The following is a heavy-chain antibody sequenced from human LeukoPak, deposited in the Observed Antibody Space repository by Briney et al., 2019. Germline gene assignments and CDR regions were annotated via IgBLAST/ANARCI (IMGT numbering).Heavy chain of an antibody. J-gene: IGHJ4*02. CDR1: GYTFTSYD. D-gene: IGHD6-13*01. CDR3: ARGYKGSSWYRVDY. Sequence: ASVKVSCKASGYTFTSYDINWVRQATGQGLEWMGWMNPNSGNTGYAQKFQGRVTITRNTSISTAYMELSSLRSEDTAVYYCARGYKGSSWYRVDYWGQGTLVTVSS. CDR2: MNPNSGNT. V-gene: IGHV1-8*03.